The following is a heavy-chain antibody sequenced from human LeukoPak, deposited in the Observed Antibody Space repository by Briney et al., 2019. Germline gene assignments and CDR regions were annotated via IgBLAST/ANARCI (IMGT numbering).Heavy chain of an antibody. CDR3: ARDHEYSSGEPDY. J-gene: IGHJ4*02. Sequence: GGSLRLSCAASGFTFSSYSMNWVRQAPGKGLEWVSSISSSSSYIYYADSVKGRFTISRDNAKNSLYLQMNSLRAEDTAVYYCARDHEYSSGEPDYWGQGTLVTVSS. CDR2: ISSSSSYI. D-gene: IGHD6-25*01. CDR1: GFTFSSYS. V-gene: IGHV3-21*01.